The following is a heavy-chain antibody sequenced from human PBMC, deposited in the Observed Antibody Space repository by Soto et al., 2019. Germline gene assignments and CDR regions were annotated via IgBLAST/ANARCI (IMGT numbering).Heavy chain of an antibody. CDR2: ISAYNGNT. Sequence: QVQLVQSGAEVKKPGASVKVSCKASGYTFTSYGISWVRQAPGQGLEWMGWISAYNGNTNYAQKLQGRVTMTTDTSTSTAYMELRSLRSDDTAVHYCARDRDIVVVPAAISNYYYGMDVWGQGTTVTVSS. CDR1: GYTFTSYG. D-gene: IGHD2-2*02. V-gene: IGHV1-18*04. J-gene: IGHJ6*02. CDR3: ARDRDIVVVPAAISNYYYGMDV.